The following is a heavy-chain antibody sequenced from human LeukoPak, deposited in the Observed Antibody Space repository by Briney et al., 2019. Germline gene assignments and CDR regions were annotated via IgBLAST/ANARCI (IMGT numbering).Heavy chain of an antibody. CDR1: GESFSGYY. J-gene: IGHJ6*04. Sequence: SETLSLTCAVYGESFSGYYWSWIRQPPGKGLEWIGEINHSGSTNYNPSLKSRVTISVDTSKNQFSLKLSSVTAADTAVYYCARGPSLDVWGKGTTVTVSS. CDR2: INHSGST. D-gene: IGHD2-2*01. CDR3: ARGPSLDV. V-gene: IGHV4-34*01.